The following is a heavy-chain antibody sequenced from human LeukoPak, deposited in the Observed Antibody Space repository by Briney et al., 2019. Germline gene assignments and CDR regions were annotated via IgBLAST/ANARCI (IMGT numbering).Heavy chain of an antibody. V-gene: IGHV3-43D*03. J-gene: IGHJ4*02. D-gene: IGHD6-19*01. CDR3: AKGIAVAHRY. Sequence: GGSLRLSCAASGFTFDDYAMHWVRQAPGKGLEWVSLIIWDGGSTYYADSVKGRFTISRDNAKNSLYLQMNSLRAEDTAVYYCAKGIAVAHRYWGQGTLVTVSS. CDR1: GFTFDDYA. CDR2: IIWDGGST.